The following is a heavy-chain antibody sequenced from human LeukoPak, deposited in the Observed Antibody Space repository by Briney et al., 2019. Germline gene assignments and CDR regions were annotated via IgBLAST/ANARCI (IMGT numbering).Heavy chain of an antibody. J-gene: IGHJ6*03. V-gene: IGHV4-4*02. CDR3: ARVYPAYYYYYYMDV. CDR1: GGSIISGNW. D-gene: IGHD5/OR15-5a*01. CDR2: IYHSGRT. Sequence: SETLSLTCAVSGGSIISGNWWSWVRQPPGKGLEWIGEIYHSGRTNYNPSLKSRVTISLDKSKNHFSLNLSSVTAADTAVYYCARVYPAYYYYYYMDVWGKGTTVTVSS.